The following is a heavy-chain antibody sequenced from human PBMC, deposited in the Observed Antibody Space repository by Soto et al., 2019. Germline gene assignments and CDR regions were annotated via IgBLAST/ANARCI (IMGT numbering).Heavy chain of an antibody. J-gene: IGHJ5*02. D-gene: IGHD6-13*01. V-gene: IGHV1-69*13. CDR1: GGTFSSYA. CDR3: ARCLQLAPNWFDP. Sequence: GASVKVSCKASGGTFSSYAISWVRQAPGQGLEWMGGIIPIFGTANYAQKFQGRVTITADESTSTAYMELSSLRSEDTAVYYCARCLQLAPNWFDPWGQGTLVTSPQ. CDR2: IIPIFGTA.